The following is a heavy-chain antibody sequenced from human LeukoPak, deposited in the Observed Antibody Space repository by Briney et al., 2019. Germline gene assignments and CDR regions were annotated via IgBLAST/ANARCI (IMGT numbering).Heavy chain of an antibody. J-gene: IGHJ4*02. D-gene: IGHD3-9*01. CDR3: ARGLLDYDILTGYDY. Sequence: SGGSLRLSCAASGFTFDDYGMSWVRQAPGKGLEWVSGINWNGGSTGYADSVKGRFTISRDNAKNSLYLQMNSLRAEDTALYYCARGLLDYDILTGYDYWGQGTLVTVSS. V-gene: IGHV3-20*04. CDR1: GFTFDDYG. CDR2: INWNGGST.